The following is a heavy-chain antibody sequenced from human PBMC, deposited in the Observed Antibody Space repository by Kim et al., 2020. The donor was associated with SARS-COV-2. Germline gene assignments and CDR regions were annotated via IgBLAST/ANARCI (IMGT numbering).Heavy chain of an antibody. CDR1: GGTFSSYA. D-gene: IGHD1-1*01. V-gene: IGHV1-69*13. CDR3: ARGGYNWNDVALYYFDY. Sequence: SVKVSCKASGGTFSSYAISWVRQAPGQGLEWMGGIIPIFGTANYAQKFQGRVTITADESTSTAYMELSSLRSEDTAVYYCARGGYNWNDVALYYFDYWGQETLVTVSS. CDR2: IIPIFGTA. J-gene: IGHJ4*02.